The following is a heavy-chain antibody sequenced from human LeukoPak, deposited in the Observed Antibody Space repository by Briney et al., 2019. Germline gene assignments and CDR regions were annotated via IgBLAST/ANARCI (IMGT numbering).Heavy chain of an antibody. D-gene: IGHD6-13*01. J-gene: IGHJ2*01. V-gene: IGHV3-23*01. Sequence: GGSLRLSCAASGFTFSSYAMSWVLQAPGKGLEWVSAISGSGGSTYYADSVKGRFTISRDNSKNTLYLQMNSLRAEDTAVYYCAKARSSWYWYFDLWGRGTLVTVSS. CDR3: AKARSSWYWYFDL. CDR2: ISGSGGST. CDR1: GFTFSSYA.